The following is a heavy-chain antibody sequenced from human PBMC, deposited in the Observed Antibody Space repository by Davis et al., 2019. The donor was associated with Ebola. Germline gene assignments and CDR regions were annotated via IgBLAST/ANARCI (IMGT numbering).Heavy chain of an antibody. CDR2: IYHSGST. CDR1: GGSISSSNW. V-gene: IGHV4-4*02. CDR3: ARDITMIVGNAFDI. J-gene: IGHJ3*02. D-gene: IGHD3-22*01. Sequence: SETLSLTCAVSGGSISSSNWWSWVRQPPGKGLEWIGEIYHSGSTNYNPSLKSRVTISVDTSKNQFSLKLSSVTAADTAVYYCARDITMIVGNAFDIWGQGTMVTVSS.